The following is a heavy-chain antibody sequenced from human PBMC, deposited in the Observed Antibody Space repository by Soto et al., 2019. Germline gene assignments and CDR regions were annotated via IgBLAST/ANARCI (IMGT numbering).Heavy chain of an antibody. Sequence: QVQLVQSGAEVKKPGASVKVSCKASGYTFTSYGISWVRQAPGQGLEWMGWISAYNGNTNYPQKLQGRVTMTTDTSTSTAYMELRSLRSDDTAVYYCARDLFGAVAGELRFDPWGQGTLVTVSS. V-gene: IGHV1-18*01. D-gene: IGHD6-19*01. CDR1: GYTFTSYG. CDR3: ARDLFGAVAGELRFDP. J-gene: IGHJ5*02. CDR2: ISAYNGNT.